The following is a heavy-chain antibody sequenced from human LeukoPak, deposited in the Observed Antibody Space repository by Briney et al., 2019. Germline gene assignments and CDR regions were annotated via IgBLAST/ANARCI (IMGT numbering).Heavy chain of an antibody. V-gene: IGHV3-53*05. J-gene: IGHJ4*02. Sequence: GGSLRLSCAASGFTVSGNYMSWVRLAPGKGLEWVSLISGGNIAYYADSVKGRFTISRDNSKNTLYLQMNSLRAEDTAVYYCAKDQGQYGSGTYYSIDCWGQGTLVTVSS. CDR2: ISGGNIA. D-gene: IGHD3-10*01. CDR1: GFTVSGNY. CDR3: AKDQGQYGSGTYYSIDC.